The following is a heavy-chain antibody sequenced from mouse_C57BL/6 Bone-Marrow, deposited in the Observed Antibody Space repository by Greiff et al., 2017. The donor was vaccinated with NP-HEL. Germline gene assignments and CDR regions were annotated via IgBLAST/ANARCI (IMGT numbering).Heavy chain of an antibody. Sequence: QVQLQQSGAELVRPGTSVKMSCKASGYTFTNYWIGWAKQRPGHGLEWIGDIYPGGGYPNYNEKFKGKATLTADKSSSTAYMQFSSLTSEDSAIYYCARGGIYDWFFDYWGQGTTLTVSS. CDR2: IYPGGGYP. V-gene: IGHV1-63*01. CDR3: ARGGIYDWFFDY. D-gene: IGHD2-12*01. J-gene: IGHJ2*01. CDR1: GYTFTNYW.